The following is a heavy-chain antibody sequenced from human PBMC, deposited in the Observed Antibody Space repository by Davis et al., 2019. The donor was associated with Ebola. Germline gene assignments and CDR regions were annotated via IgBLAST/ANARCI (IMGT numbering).Heavy chain of an antibody. CDR3: ARGWFRGFFDY. D-gene: IGHD3-10*01. V-gene: IGHV6-1*01. Sequence: PSETLSLTCALSGDSVSVNSGGWNWIRQSPSRGLEWLGRTYYNSKWYNDYAVSVKSRITINPDTSRNHFSLQLNSVTPEDTAVYYCARGWFRGFFDYWGQGTPVTVSS. CDR1: GDSVSVNSGG. J-gene: IGHJ4*02. CDR2: TYYNSKWYN.